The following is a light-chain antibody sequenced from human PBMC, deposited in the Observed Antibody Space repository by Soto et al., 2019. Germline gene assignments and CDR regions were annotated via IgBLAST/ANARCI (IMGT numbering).Light chain of an antibody. J-gene: IGKJ4*01. CDR3: QQRSDWPLT. Sequence: ERVMTQSPATLSLSPGQRATLSCRASQSVSSKLAWYQQRPGQAPRLLIFDASNRATGIPARFSGSGSGTDFTLTISSLEPEDFAVYYCQQRSDWPLTFGGGTKVDIK. CDR2: DAS. CDR1: QSVSSK. V-gene: IGKV3-11*01.